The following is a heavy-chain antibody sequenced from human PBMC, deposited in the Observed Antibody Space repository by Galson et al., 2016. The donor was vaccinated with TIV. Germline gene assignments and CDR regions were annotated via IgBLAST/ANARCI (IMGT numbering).Heavy chain of an antibody. Sequence: PALVKPTQTLTLTCTFSGFSLSTSGMCVSWIRQPPGKALEWLARIDWDDDKYYSTSLKTSLTISKDTPKNQVVLIMTNMDPVDTATYYCARTRSAVAGASDIWGQGTMVTVSP. V-gene: IGHV2-70*11. D-gene: IGHD6-19*01. CDR2: IDWDDDK. J-gene: IGHJ3*02. CDR1: GFSLSTSGMC. CDR3: ARTRSAVAGASDI.